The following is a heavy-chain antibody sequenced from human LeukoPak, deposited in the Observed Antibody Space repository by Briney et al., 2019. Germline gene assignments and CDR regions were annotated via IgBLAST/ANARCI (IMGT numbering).Heavy chain of an antibody. D-gene: IGHD5-18*01. V-gene: IGHV5-51*01. Sequence: GESLKISGKGSGYIFTNYWIGWVRQMPGKGLEWMGIIHPGDSGTRYSPSFEGQVTMSVDESITTAYLQWSSLRASDSAIYYCARGGTYRYGSSDYWGQGTLVTVSS. CDR1: GYIFTNYW. CDR3: ARGGTYRYGSSDY. J-gene: IGHJ4*02. CDR2: IHPGDSGT.